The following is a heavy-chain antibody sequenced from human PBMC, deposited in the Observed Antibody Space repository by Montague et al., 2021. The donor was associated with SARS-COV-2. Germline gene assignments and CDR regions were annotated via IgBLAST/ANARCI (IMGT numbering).Heavy chain of an antibody. Sequence: SETLSLTCTVSGGSISSSSYYWGWIRQPPGKGPEWIGRILFSGSTDYKSFLKSRVTISVETSKNQYSPKLSFVTAADTAVYYCASMVRAQVYYFDYWGQGTLVTVSS. CDR1: GGSISSSSYY. D-gene: IGHD3-10*01. J-gene: IGHJ4*02. V-gene: IGHV4-39*01. CDR3: ASMVRAQVYYFDY. CDR2: ILFSGST.